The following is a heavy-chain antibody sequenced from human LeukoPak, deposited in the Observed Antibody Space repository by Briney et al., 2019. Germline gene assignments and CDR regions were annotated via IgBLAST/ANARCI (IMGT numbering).Heavy chain of an antibody. V-gene: IGHV3-21*01. CDR2: ISSSSSYI. CDR1: GFTFSSYS. J-gene: IGHJ4*02. CDR3: ARVVGYCGSTSCQNFDY. Sequence: GGSLRLSCAASGFTFSSYSMNWVRQAPGKGLEWVSSISSSSSYIYYADSVKGRFTISRDNAKNSLYLQMNSLRAEDTAVYYCARVVGYCGSTSCQNFDYWGQGTLVTVSS. D-gene: IGHD2-2*01.